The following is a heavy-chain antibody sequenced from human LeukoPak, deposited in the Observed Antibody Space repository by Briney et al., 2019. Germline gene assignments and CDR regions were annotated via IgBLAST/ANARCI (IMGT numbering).Heavy chain of an antibody. V-gene: IGHV3-30*04. Sequence: PGRSLRLSCAASGFTFSNYAMHWVRQAPGKGLEWVAVISYDGSNKYYADSVKGRFTISRDNSKNTLYLQMNSLRAEDTAVYYCAREIVVVTANFDYWGQGTLVTVSS. CDR2: ISYDGSNK. CDR3: AREIVVVTANFDY. D-gene: IGHD2-21*02. CDR1: GFTFSNYA. J-gene: IGHJ4*02.